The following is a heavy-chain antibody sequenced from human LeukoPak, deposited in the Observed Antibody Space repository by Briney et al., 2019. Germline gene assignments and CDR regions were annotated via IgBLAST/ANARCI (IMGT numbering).Heavy chain of an antibody. CDR3: AKISHWNVLA. D-gene: IGHD1-1*01. Sequence: PGGSLRLSCATSGFTFRSFDMTWVRQAPGKGLEWVSTIGGSGDNTYYADSVKGRLTISRDNAKNSLYLQMNSLRAEDTAVYYCAKISHWNVLAWGQGTLVTVSS. CDR1: GFTFRSFD. J-gene: IGHJ5*02. CDR2: IGGSGDNT. V-gene: IGHV3-23*01.